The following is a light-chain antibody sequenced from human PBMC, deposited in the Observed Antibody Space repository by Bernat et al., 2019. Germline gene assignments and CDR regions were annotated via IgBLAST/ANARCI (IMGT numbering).Light chain of an antibody. J-gene: IGLJ3*02. CDR1: SSNIGAGYD. CDR3: QCYDSSLSNWV. Sequence: QSVLTQPPSVSGAPGQRVTISCTGSSSNIGAGYDVHWYQQLPGTAPKLLIYGNSNRPSGVPDRFSGSKSGTAASLAITGLQAEDEADYYCQCYDSSLSNWVFGGGTQLTVL. CDR2: GNS. V-gene: IGLV1-40*01.